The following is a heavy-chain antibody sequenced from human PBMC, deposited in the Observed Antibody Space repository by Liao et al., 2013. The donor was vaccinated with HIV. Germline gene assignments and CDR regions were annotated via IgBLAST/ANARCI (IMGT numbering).Heavy chain of an antibody. CDR1: GGSISSGSHY. Sequence: QVQLQESGPGLVKPSQTLSLTCTVSGGSISSGSHYWSWIRQPAGKGLEWIGRIYTSGSTNYNPSLKSRVTISVDTSKNQFSLKLSSVTAADTAVYYCASMDIYGGNTFDYWGQGTVGHRLL. V-gene: IGHV4-61*02. J-gene: IGHJ4*02. CDR3: ASMDIYGGNTFDY. D-gene: IGHD4-23*01. CDR2: IYTSGST.